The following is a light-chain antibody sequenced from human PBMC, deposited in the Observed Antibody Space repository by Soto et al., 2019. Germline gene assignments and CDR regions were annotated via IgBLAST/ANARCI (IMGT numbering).Light chain of an antibody. CDR1: SSDVGGYNY. J-gene: IGLJ1*01. CDR2: DVS. Sequence: QSVLIQPASVSGSPGQSITISCTGTSSDVGGYNYVSWYQHHPGKAPKLMIYDVSNRPSGVSNRFSGSKSGNTASLTISGLQPEDEADYYCXSYTTSNTRQIVFGTGTKVTVL. CDR3: XSYTTSNTRQIV. V-gene: IGLV2-14*03.